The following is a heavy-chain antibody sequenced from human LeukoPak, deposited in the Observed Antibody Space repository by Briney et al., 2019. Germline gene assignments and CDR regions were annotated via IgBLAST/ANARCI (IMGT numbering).Heavy chain of an antibody. CDR1: GFTFSSYA. D-gene: IGHD5-18*01. CDR2: ISYDGSNK. V-gene: IGHV3-30-3*01. Sequence: GRSLRLSCAASGFTFSSYAMHWVRQAPGKGLEWVAVISYDGSNKYYADSVKGRFTISRDNSKNTLYLQMNGLRAEDTAVYYCARVWSGYSYGYGVEGAFDYWGQGTLVTVSS. J-gene: IGHJ4*02. CDR3: ARVWSGYSYGYGVEGAFDY.